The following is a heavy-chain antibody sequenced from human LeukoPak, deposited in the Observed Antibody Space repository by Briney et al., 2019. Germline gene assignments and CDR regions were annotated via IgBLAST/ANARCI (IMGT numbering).Heavy chain of an antibody. J-gene: IGHJ6*02. CDR1: GYIFSTYG. CDR2: ISAYNGNT. V-gene: IGHV1-18*01. Sequence: ASVKVSCKASGYIFSTYGISWVRQAPGQGLEWMGWISAYNGNTNYAQKLQGRVTMTTDTSTSTAYMELRSLRSDDTAVYYCASILIDFWKGMDVWGQGTTVTVSS. CDR3: ASILIDFWKGMDV. D-gene: IGHD3-3*01.